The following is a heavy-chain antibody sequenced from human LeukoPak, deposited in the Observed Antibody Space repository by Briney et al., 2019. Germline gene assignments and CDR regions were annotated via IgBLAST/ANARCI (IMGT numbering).Heavy chain of an antibody. CDR3: ARAGGYYDYVWGSYGYFDY. V-gene: IGHV1-69*01. CDR1: GGTFSSYA. Sequence: SVKVSCKASGGTFSSYAISWVRQAPGQGLEWMGGIIPIFGTANYAQKFQGRVTITADESTSTAYMELSSLRSEDTAVCYCARAGGYYDYVWGSYGYFDYWGQGTLVTVSS. CDR2: IIPIFGTA. J-gene: IGHJ4*02. D-gene: IGHD3-16*01.